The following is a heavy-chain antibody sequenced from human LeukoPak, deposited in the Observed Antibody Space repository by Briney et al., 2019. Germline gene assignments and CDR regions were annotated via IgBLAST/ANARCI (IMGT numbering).Heavy chain of an antibody. J-gene: IGHJ4*02. D-gene: IGHD1-26*01. CDR3: AKDRGAWELRQYYFDY. Sequence: GGSVRLSCAASGFTFSSYGMHWARQAPGKGLEWVAVISYDGSNKYYADSVKGRFTISRDNSKNTLYLKMNSLRAEDTAVYYCAKDRGAWELRQYYFDYWAKRLLVSVSS. V-gene: IGHV3-30*18. CDR1: GFTFSSYG. CDR2: ISYDGSNK.